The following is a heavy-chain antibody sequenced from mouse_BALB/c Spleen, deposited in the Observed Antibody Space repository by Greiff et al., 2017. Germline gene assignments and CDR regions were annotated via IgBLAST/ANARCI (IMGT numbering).Heavy chain of an antibody. Sequence: AAEGVDFSRYWMSWVRQAPGKGLEWIGEINPDSSTINYTPSLKDKFIISRDNAKNTLYLQMSKVRSEDTALYYCASLGNYPLYYAMDYWGQGTSVTVSS. CDR1: GVDFSRYW. D-gene: IGHD2-1*01. CDR2: INPDSSTI. V-gene: IGHV4-1*02. CDR3: ASLGNYPLYYAMDY. J-gene: IGHJ4*01.